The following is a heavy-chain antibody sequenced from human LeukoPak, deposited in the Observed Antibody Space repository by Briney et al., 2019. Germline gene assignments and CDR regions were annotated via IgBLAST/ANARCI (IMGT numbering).Heavy chain of an antibody. V-gene: IGHV4-39*07. CDR3: ARVRRGLLWFGEGDYYGMDV. Sequence: PSETLSLTCTVSGGSISSGSYYWGWIRQPPGKGLEWIGSIYYSGSTYYNPSLKSRVTISVDTSKNQFSLKLSSVTAAGTAVYYCARVRRGLLWFGEGDYYGMDVWGQGTTVTVSS. D-gene: IGHD3-10*01. CDR1: GGSISSGSYY. CDR2: IYYSGST. J-gene: IGHJ6*02.